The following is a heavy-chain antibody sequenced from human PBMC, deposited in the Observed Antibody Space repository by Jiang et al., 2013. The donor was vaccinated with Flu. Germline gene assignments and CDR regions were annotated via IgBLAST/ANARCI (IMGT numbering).Heavy chain of an antibody. CDR2: ISGSGGST. CDR3: AKIAGSTGDMHPYYFDY. V-gene: IGHV3-23*01. D-gene: IGHD2-8*02. Sequence: AMSWVRQAPGKGLEWVSSISGSGGSTYYADSVKGRFTISRDNSKNTLYLQMNSLRAEDTAAYYCAKIAGSTGDMHPYYFDYWGQGTLVTVSS. CDR1: A. J-gene: IGHJ4*02.